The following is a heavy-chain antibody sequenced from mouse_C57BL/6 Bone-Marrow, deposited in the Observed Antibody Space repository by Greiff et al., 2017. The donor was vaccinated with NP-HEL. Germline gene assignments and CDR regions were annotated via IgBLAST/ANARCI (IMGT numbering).Heavy chain of an antibody. CDR3: TLYGYDEEWYFDV. V-gene: IGHV14-4*01. CDR1: GFNIKDDY. J-gene: IGHJ1*03. CDR2: IDPENGDT. D-gene: IGHD2-2*01. Sequence: VHVKQSGAELVRPGASVKLSCTASGFNIKDDYMHWVKQRPEQGLEWIGWIDPENGDTEYASKFQGKATITADTSSNTAYLQLSSLTSEDTAVYYCTLYGYDEEWYFDVWGTGTTVTVSS.